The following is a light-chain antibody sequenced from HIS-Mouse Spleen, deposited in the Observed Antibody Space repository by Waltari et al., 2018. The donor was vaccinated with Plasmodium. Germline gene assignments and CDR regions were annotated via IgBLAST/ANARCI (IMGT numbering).Light chain of an antibody. Sequence: DIQMTQSPSPLSASVGDRVTITCRASQSISSWLAWYQQKPGKAPKLRIYKASSLESGVPSRFSGSGSGTEFTLTISSLQAEDVAVYYCQQYYSTPLTFGGGTKVEIK. CDR1: QSISSW. V-gene: IGKV1-5*03. J-gene: IGKJ4*01. CDR2: KAS. CDR3: QQYYSTPLT.